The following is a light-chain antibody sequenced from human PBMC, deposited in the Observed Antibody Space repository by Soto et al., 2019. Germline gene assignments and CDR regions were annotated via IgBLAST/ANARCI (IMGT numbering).Light chain of an antibody. Sequence: EIVLTQSPGTLSLSPGERATLSCRASQSVSSSYLAWYQQKPGQAPRLLIYGASSRATGIPDRFSGSGSGTDFTPTMSRLEPEDFAVYDCQQYGSSSWMFRHGSKVDIK. CDR1: QSVSSSY. CDR3: QQYGSSSWM. J-gene: IGKJ1*01. V-gene: IGKV3-20*01. CDR2: GAS.